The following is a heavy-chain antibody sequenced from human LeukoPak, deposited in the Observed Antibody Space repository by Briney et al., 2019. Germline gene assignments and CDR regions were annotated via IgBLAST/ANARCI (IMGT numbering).Heavy chain of an antibody. Sequence: ASVKVSCKASGGTFSSYAISWVRQAPGQGLEWMGGIIPIFGTANYAQKFQGRVTITADESTSTAYMELSSLRSEDTAVYYCARGCSSTSCYSNWFDPWGQGTLVTVSS. CDR2: IIPIFGTA. D-gene: IGHD2-2*01. CDR1: GGTFSSYA. V-gene: IGHV1-69*13. CDR3: ARGCSSTSCYSNWFDP. J-gene: IGHJ5*02.